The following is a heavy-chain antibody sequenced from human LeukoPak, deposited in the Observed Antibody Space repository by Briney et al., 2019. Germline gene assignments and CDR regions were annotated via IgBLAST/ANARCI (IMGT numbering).Heavy chain of an antibody. CDR1: GYTFTGYY. CDR2: INPNSGGT. D-gene: IGHD2-21*02. J-gene: IGHJ5*02. V-gene: IGHV1-2*02. CDR3: ARKCGGDCYKNWFDP. Sequence: GASVKLSCKASGYTFTGYYMHWGRQAPGQGLEGMGWINPNSGGTNYAQKFQGRVTMTRDTSISTAYMELSRLRSDDTAVYYCARKCGGDCYKNWFDPWGQGTLVTVSS.